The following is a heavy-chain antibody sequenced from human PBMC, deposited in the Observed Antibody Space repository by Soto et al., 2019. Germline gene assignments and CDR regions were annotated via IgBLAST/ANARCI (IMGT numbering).Heavy chain of an antibody. J-gene: IGHJ6*02. V-gene: IGHV3-30*18. Sequence: QVHLVESGGGVVQPGTSLRLSCAASGFTFNNYGMHWVRQAPGKGLEWVSLISYDASNKYYADSVKGRFTISRDNSKNTLYLQMNSLRADDTAVYFCAKKALRFFPGGYGMDVWGQGTTVTVSS. D-gene: IGHD3-3*01. CDR2: ISYDASNK. CDR1: GFTFNNYG. CDR3: AKKALRFFPGGYGMDV.